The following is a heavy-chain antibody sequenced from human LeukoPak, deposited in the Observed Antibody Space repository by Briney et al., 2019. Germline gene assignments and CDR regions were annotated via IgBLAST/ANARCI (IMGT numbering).Heavy chain of an antibody. D-gene: IGHD3-10*01. V-gene: IGHV4-39*01. Sequence: SETLSLTCTVSGGSINSDSYYWGWIRQPPGKGLEWIATISYRGSIYYNPSLKSRITISVDTSKNQISLRLRSVTAADTAVYYCASFRVSRGAFDIWGQGTMVTVSS. CDR1: GGSINSDSYY. CDR2: ISYRGSI. J-gene: IGHJ3*02. CDR3: ASFRVSRGAFDI.